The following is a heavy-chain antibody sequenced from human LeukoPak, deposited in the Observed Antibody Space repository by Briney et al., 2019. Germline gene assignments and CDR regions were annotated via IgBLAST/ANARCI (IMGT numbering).Heavy chain of an antibody. D-gene: IGHD2/OR15-2a*01. CDR2: ISWNSGNI. Sequence: PGRSLRLSCAGSGFTFDDYAMHWLRQTPWKGLEWVSGISWNSGNIAYADFVGGRFTISRDNAKNSLSLQMNSLSDEDTAVYYCAKDAYGGATFFYYMDVWGKGTTVTVSS. V-gene: IGHV3-9*01. J-gene: IGHJ6*03. CDR3: AKDAYGGATFFYYMDV. CDR1: GFTFDDYA.